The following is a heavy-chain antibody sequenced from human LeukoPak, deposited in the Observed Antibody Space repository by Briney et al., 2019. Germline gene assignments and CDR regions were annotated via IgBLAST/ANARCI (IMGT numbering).Heavy chain of an antibody. D-gene: IGHD3-10*01. J-gene: IGHJ4*02. CDR1: GGSLSSSSYY. CDR2: IYYSGST. Sequence: SETLSLTCTVSGGSLSSSSYYWGWIRQPPGKGLEWIGSIYYSGSTYYNPSLKSRVTISVDTSKNQFSLKLSSVTAADTAVYYCARLGYGSGSYSEYYFDYWGQGTLVTVSS. CDR3: ARLGYGSGSYSEYYFDY. V-gene: IGHV4-39*01.